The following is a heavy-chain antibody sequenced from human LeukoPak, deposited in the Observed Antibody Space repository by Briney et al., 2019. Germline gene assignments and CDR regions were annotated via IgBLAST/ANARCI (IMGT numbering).Heavy chain of an antibody. CDR1: GFTFSGCW. V-gene: IGHV3-7*03. J-gene: IGHJ3*01. CDR3: ARSSYSSSSSV. Sequence: GGSLRLSCAVSGFTFSGCWMSWSRQAPGKGLEWVASINSDGSGGYYADVVKGRFTISRDNAKNSLYLQINSLRAEDTAVYYCARSSYSSSSSVWGQGTMVTVSS. D-gene: IGHD6-6*01. CDR2: INSDGSGG.